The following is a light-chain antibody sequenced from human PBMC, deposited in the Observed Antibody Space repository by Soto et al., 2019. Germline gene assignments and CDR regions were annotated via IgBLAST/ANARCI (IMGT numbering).Light chain of an antibody. V-gene: IGKV1-27*01. CDR3: QKYDDAPLT. CDR1: QDINIY. J-gene: IGKJ4*01. CDR2: AAS. Sequence: DIQMTQSPSSLSASEGDRVTITCRAGQDINIYLAWYQQKPGKVPKLLISAASTLQSGVPSRFSGSGSGTDFTLTISSLQPEDVATYYCQKYDDAPLTFGGGTKVEIK.